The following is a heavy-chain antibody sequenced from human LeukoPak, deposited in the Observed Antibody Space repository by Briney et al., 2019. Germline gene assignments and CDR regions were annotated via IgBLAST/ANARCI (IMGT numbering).Heavy chain of an antibody. CDR2: IYYSGST. CDR3: ARGRGLYGSGSLPFDY. Sequence: SETLPLTCTVSGGSISSSSYYWGWIRQPPGKGLEWIGSIYYSGSTYYNPSLKSRVTISVDTSKNQFSLKLSSVTAADTAVYYCARGRGLYGSGSLPFDYWGQGTLVTVSS. CDR1: GGSISSSSYY. J-gene: IGHJ4*02. V-gene: IGHV4-39*07. D-gene: IGHD3-10*01.